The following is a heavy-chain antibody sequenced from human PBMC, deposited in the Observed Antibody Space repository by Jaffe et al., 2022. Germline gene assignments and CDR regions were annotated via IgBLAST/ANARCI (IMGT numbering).Heavy chain of an antibody. CDR2: IYYSGST. J-gene: IGHJ3*02. CDR3: ARHSLWGITFGGVIVNAFDI. Sequence: QLQLQESGPGLVKPSETLSLTCTVSGGSISSSSYYWGWIRQPPGKGLEWIGSIYYSGSTYYNPSLKSRVTISVDTSKNQFSLKLSSVTAADTAVYYCARHSLWGITFGGVIVNAFDIWGQGTMVTVSS. V-gene: IGHV4-39*01. D-gene: IGHD3-16*02. CDR1: GGSISSSSYY.